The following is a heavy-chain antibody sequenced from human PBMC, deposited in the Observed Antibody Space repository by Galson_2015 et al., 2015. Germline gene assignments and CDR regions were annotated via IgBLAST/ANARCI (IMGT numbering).Heavy chain of an antibody. V-gene: IGHV3-48*03. Sequence: SLRLSCAASGFTFNRYEMNWVRQAPGKGLEWVSSITSSGTSLYYADSLEGRFTISRDNARNSLYLRINSLRAEDTGVYYCARLNDFWNGSVRPDAFDIWGQGTMVTVSS. D-gene: IGHD3/OR15-3a*01. J-gene: IGHJ3*02. CDR1: GFTFNRYE. CDR3: ARLNDFWNGSVRPDAFDI. CDR2: ITSSGTSL.